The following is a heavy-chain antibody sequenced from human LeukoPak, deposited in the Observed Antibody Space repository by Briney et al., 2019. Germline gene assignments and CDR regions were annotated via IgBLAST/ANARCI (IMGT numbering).Heavy chain of an antibody. Sequence: GGSLRLSCAASGFTVSSNSMSWVRQAPGKGLEWVSIIYSGGSTYYADSVKGRFTISRDNSKNTPYLQMNSLRAEDTAVYYCARVSQGYYFDYWGQGTLVTVSS. CDR2: IYSGGST. D-gene: IGHD5/OR15-5a*01. CDR3: ARVSQGYYFDY. CDR1: GFTVSSNS. V-gene: IGHV3-66*01. J-gene: IGHJ4*02.